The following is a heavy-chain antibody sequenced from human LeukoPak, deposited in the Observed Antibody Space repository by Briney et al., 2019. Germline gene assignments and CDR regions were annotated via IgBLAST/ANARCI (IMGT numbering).Heavy chain of an antibody. CDR3: ARDEVVRGEVEY. CDR2: IYHSGST. J-gene: IGHJ4*02. V-gene: IGHV4-59*04. Sequence: PSETLSLTCTVSGGSGSSDSWSWIRQPPGQGLEWIGSIYHSGSTYYNPSLKSRVTMSVDTSKNQFSLRLSSVTAADTAVYYCARDEVVRGEVEYWGQGTLVTVSS. D-gene: IGHD3-10*01. CDR1: GGSGSSDS.